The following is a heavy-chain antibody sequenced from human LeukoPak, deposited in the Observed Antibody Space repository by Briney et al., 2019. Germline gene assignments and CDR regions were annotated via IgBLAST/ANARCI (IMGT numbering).Heavy chain of an antibody. D-gene: IGHD6-19*01. J-gene: IGHJ4*02. V-gene: IGHV1-69*13. CDR3: AVLRSGWYYFDY. CDR2: IIPIFGTS. CDR1: GGTFSSYA. Sequence: EASVKVSCKASGGTFSSYAINWVRQAPGQGLEWMGGIIPIFGTSNYAQKFQGRVTITADESTSTAYMELSSLRSEGTAVYYCAVLRSGWYYFDYWGQGTLVTVSS.